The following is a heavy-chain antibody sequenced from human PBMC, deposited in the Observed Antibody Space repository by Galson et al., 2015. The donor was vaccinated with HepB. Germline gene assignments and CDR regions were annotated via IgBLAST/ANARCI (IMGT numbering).Heavy chain of an antibody. CDR1: GFTFSDYY. J-gene: IGHJ4*02. CDR2: ISSSSSYT. V-gene: IGHV3-11*06. D-gene: IGHD5-18*01. CDR3: ARNSGGYSYVFDY. Sequence: SLRLSCAASGFTFSDYYMSWIRQAPGKGLEWVSYISSSSSYTNYADSVKGRFTISRDNAKNSLYLQMNSLRAEDTAVYYCARNSGGYSYVFDYWGQGTLVTVSS.